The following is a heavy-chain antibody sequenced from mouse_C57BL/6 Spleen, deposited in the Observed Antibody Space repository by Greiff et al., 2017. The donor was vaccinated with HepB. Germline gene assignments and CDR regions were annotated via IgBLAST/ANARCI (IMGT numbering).Heavy chain of an antibody. CDR2: IYPGSGNT. CDR3: ARGGAYDGYLAWFAY. J-gene: IGHJ3*01. Sequence: VQLQQSGAELVRPGASVKLSCKASGYTFTDYYINWVKQRPGQGLEWIARIYPGSGNTYYNEKFKGKATLTAEKSSSTAYMQLSSLTSEDSAVYFCARGGAYDGYLAWFAYWGQGTLVTVSA. D-gene: IGHD2-3*01. V-gene: IGHV1-76*01. CDR1: GYTFTDYY.